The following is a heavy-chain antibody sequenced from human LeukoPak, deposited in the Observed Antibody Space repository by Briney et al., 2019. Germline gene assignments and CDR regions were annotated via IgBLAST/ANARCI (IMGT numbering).Heavy chain of an antibody. J-gene: IGHJ6*03. CDR3: ARSVDTYYYYMDV. Sequence: GESLKISCKGSGYTFTSYWIGWVRQMPGKGLEWMGIIYPGDSDTRYSPSFQGQVTISADKSISTAYLQWSSLKASDTAMYYCARSVDTYYYYMDVWGKGTTVTISS. CDR1: GYTFTSYW. CDR2: IYPGDSDT. D-gene: IGHD5-18*01. V-gene: IGHV5-51*01.